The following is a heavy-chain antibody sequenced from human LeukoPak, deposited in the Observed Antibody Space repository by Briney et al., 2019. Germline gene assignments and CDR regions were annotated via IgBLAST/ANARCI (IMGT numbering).Heavy chain of an antibody. CDR3: AYRNNFEY. CDR2: IKADGSEK. J-gene: IGHJ4*02. D-gene: IGHD1-26*01. Sequence: GGSLRLSCAASGFSFSGHWMNWVREPPGKGLEWVANIKADGSEKYYVDSVKGRFTISRDDAKRTVDLQMDNLRAEDTAIYYCAYRNNFEYWGQGALVTVSS. CDR1: GFSFSGHW. V-gene: IGHV3-7*05.